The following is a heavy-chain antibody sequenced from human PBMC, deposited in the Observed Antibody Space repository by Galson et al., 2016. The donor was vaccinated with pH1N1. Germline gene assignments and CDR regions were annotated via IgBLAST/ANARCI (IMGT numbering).Heavy chain of an antibody. J-gene: IGHJ4*02. CDR3: AKDHPSEGWPALDS. D-gene: IGHD2-15*01. CDR2: IFGSAAKT. CDR1: GFTFSDYV. Sequence: SLRLSCAASGFTFSDYVMTWVRQAPGRGLEWVSAIFGSAAKTFYADSVMGRFTISRDNSKYTLYLQMNSLRVEDTAIYYCAKDHPSEGWPALDSWGQGTLVTVSS. V-gene: IGHV3-23*01.